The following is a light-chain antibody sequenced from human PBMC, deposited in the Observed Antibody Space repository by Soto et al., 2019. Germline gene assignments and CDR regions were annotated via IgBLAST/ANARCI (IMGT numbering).Light chain of an antibody. V-gene: IGKV3-15*01. J-gene: IGKJ1*01. Sequence: EIVSAQSPATLSVSPGERATLSCRASQSVGFNLAWYQQKPGQAPRLLIYGASTRATGIPARFSGSGSGTEFTLTISSLQSEDFALYFCQQYSSSLQWTFGQGTQVEIK. CDR3: QQYSSSLQWT. CDR2: GAS. CDR1: QSVGFN.